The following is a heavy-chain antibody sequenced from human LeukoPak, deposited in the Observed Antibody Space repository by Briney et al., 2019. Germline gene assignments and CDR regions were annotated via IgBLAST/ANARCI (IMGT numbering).Heavy chain of an antibody. CDR1: GGSISSSSYY. D-gene: IGHD1-14*01. CDR3: ARDKGEPDY. CDR2: IYHSGST. Sequence: SETLSLTCTVSGGSISSSSYYWGWIRQPPGKGLEWIGSIYHSGSTYYNPSLKSRVTISVDTSKNQFSLKLSSVTAADTAVYYCARDKGEPDYWGQGTLVTVSS. J-gene: IGHJ4*02. V-gene: IGHV4-39*07.